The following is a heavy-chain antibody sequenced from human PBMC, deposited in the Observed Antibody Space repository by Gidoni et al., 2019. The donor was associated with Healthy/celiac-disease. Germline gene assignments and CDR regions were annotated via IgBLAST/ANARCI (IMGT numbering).Heavy chain of an antibody. Sequence: EVQLVESGGGLVQPGGSLRLSCAASGFTFISYAMPWVRQAPGKGLEYVSAISSNGGSTYDANSVKGRFTISRDNSKNTLYLQMGSLRAEDMAVYYCARDFWSGFTAFDIWGQGTMVTVSS. D-gene: IGHD3-3*01. J-gene: IGHJ3*02. V-gene: IGHV3-64*01. CDR2: ISSNGGST. CDR3: ARDFWSGFTAFDI. CDR1: GFTFISYA.